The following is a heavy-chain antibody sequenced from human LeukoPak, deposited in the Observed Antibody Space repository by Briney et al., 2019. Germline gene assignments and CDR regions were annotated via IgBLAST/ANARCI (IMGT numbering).Heavy chain of an antibody. CDR2: IYYSGST. J-gene: IGHJ4*02. CDR1: GGSISSSSYY. V-gene: IGHV4-39*07. CDR3: ARAPRIERYFDY. Sequence: SETLSLTCTVSGGSISSSSYYWGWIRQPPGKGLEWIGSIYYSGSTYYNPSLKSRVTISVDTSKNQFSLKLSSVTAADTAVYYCARAPRIERYFDYWDQGTLVTVSS.